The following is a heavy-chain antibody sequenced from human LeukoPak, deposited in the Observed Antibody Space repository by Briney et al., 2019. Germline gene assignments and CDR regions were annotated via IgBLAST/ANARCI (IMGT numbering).Heavy chain of an antibody. CDR2: IQSRTYGGAT. D-gene: IGHD2-2*01. Sequence: GGSLRLSCTTSGFTFGDYGMSWVRQAPGKGLEWVGFIQSRTYGGATQYAASVKGRFTISRDDSKSIAFLQMNSLKTEDTAVYYCTASDHLYCSSISCHFDYWGQGTLVTVSS. CDR3: TASDHLYCSSISCHFDY. J-gene: IGHJ4*02. V-gene: IGHV3-49*04. CDR1: GFTFGDYG.